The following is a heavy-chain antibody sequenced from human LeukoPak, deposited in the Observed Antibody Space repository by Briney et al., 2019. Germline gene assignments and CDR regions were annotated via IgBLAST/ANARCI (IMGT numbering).Heavy chain of an antibody. V-gene: IGHV1-2*02. CDR2: INPNSGGT. CDR1: GYTFTGYY. Sequence: ASVKVSCMASGYTFTGYYMHWVRQAPGQGLEWMGWINPNSGGTNYAQKFQGRVTMTRDTPTSTAYMELSRLTSDDMAVYYCSRGEVDGPDFDYWGQGTLVTVSS. J-gene: IGHJ4*02. D-gene: IGHD1-26*01. CDR3: SRGEVDGPDFDY.